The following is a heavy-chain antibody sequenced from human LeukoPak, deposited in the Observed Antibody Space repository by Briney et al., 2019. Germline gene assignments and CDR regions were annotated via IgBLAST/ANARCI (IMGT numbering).Heavy chain of an antibody. V-gene: IGHV3-30*18. CDR1: GFTFSSYG. J-gene: IGHJ4*02. Sequence: GGSLRLSCAASGFTFSSYGMHWVRQAPGKGLEWVAVISYDGSNKYYADSVKGRFTTSRDNSKNTLYLQMNSLRAEDTAVYYCGKDRCSSTSCHLDYWGQGTLVTVSS. CDR3: GKDRCSSTSCHLDY. CDR2: ISYDGSNK. D-gene: IGHD2-2*01.